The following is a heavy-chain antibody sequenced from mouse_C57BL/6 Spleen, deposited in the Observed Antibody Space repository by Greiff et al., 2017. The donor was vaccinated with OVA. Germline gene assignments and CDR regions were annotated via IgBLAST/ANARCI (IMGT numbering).Heavy chain of an antibody. CDR2: IDPSDSHT. J-gene: IGHJ1*03. CDR1: GYTFTSYW. Sequence: VQLQQPGAELVKPGASVKLSCKASGYTFTSYWMQWVKQRPGQGLEWIGEIDPSDSHTNYNQKFKGKATLTVDTSSSTAYMQLSSLTSEDSAVYYCARRDGTGRYFDVWGTGTTVTVSS. V-gene: IGHV1-50*01. D-gene: IGHD3-3*01. CDR3: ARRDGTGRYFDV.